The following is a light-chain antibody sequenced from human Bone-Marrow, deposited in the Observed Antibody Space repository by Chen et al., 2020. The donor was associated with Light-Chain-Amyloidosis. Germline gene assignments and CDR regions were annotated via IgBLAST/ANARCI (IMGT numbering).Light chain of an antibody. J-gene: IGLJ3*02. V-gene: IGLV3-21*02. CDR1: NIGSTS. CDR2: DDS. CDR3: QVWARSSDRPV. Sequence: SYVLTQPSSVSVAPGQTATIACGGNNIGSTSVHWYQPTPGQAPLLVVYDDSDRPSGIPERLSGSNSGNTATLTISRVEAGDEADYYCQVWARSSDRPVFGGGTKLTVL.